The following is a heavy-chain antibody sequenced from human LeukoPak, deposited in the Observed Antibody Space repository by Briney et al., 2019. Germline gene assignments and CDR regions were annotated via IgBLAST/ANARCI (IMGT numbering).Heavy chain of an antibody. J-gene: IGHJ4*02. CDR3: AGLPVLATTPDY. CDR1: GFTFSSYW. CDR2: IKQDGSEK. V-gene: IGHV3-7*03. Sequence: PGGSLRLSCAASGFTFSSYWMSWVRQVPGKGLEWVANIKQDGSEKYYVDSVKGRFTISRDNAKNSLYLQMNSLRAEDTAVYFCAGLPVLATTPDYWGQGTLVTVSS. D-gene: IGHD5-12*01.